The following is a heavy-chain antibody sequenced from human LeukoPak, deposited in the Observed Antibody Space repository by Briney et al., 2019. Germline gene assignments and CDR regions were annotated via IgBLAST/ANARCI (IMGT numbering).Heavy chain of an antibody. D-gene: IGHD6-19*01. Sequence: SETLSLTCTVSGGSMFSYYWSWIRQSPGKGLEWIGYIYYSGSTEYNPSLKSRVTILVDTSKKQFSLRLRSLTAADTAVYYCAGRSIAVAGLEFGYWGQGTLVTVSS. V-gene: IGHV4-59*01. CDR3: AGRSIAVAGLEFGY. CDR1: GGSMFSYY. CDR2: IYYSGST. J-gene: IGHJ4*02.